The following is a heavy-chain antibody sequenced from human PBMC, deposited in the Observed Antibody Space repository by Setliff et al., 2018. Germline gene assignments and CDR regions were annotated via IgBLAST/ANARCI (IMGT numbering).Heavy chain of an antibody. J-gene: IGHJ4*02. CDR1: GFTFVNYW. D-gene: IGHD2-15*01. Sequence: GGSLRLSCAASGFTFVNYWMHWVRQAPGKGLVWVSSISSSSSYIYYADSVKGRFTISRDNAKNSLYLQMNSLRAEDTAVYYCARGAYCSGGSCYSPLDYWGQGTLVTVSS. CDR2: ISSSSSYI. V-gene: IGHV3-21*01. CDR3: ARGAYCSGGSCYSPLDY.